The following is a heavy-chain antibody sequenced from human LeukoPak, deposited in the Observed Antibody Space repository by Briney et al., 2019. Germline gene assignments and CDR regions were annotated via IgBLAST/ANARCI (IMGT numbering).Heavy chain of an antibody. J-gene: IGHJ4*02. CDR1: GFTFSSHW. CDR3: AKGTAMEY. V-gene: IGHV3-7*01. CDR2: IKQDASDK. D-gene: IGHD5-18*01. Sequence: QAGGSLRLSCAASGFTFSSHWMSWVRQAPGKGLEWVAYIKQDASDKYYVDSMKGRFTISRDNAKNSLYLQMNSLRAEDTAVYYCAKGTAMEYWGQGTLVTVSS.